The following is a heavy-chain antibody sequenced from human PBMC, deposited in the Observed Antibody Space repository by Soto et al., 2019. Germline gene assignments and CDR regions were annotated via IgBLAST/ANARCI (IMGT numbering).Heavy chain of an antibody. CDR2: IYYSGST. J-gene: IGHJ4*02. CDR1: GGSVSSGSYY. CDR3: ARDPTYYYASSGYYYPMFDY. Sequence: SETLSLTCTVSGGSVSSGSYYWSWIRQPPGKGLEWIGYIYYSGSTNYNPSLKSRVTISVDTSKNQFSLKLSSVTAADTAVYYCARDPTYYYASSGYYYPMFDYWGQGTLVTVSS. V-gene: IGHV4-61*01. D-gene: IGHD3-22*01.